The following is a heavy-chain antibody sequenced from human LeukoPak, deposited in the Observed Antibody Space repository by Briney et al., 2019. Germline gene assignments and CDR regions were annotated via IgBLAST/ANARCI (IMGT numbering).Heavy chain of an antibody. CDR2: IYYSGST. Sequence: PSETLSLTCTVSGGSISSYYWSWIRQPPGKGLEWIGYIYYSGSTNYNPSLKSRVTISVDTSKNQFSLKLSSVTAADTVVYYCARQGSGRFDYWGQGTLVTVSS. J-gene: IGHJ4*02. CDR1: GGSISSYY. CDR3: ARQGSGRFDY. V-gene: IGHV4-59*08. D-gene: IGHD3-10*01.